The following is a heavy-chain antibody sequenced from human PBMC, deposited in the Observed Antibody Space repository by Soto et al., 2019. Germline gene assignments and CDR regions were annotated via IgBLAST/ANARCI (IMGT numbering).Heavy chain of an antibody. Sequence: PGGSLRLSCAASGFTFSSYSMNWVRQAPGKGLEWVSSISSSSSYIYYADSVKGRFTISRDNAKNSLYLQMNSLRAEDTAVYYCARDSISGDEPYYYYGMDVWGQGTTVTVSS. V-gene: IGHV3-21*01. CDR2: ISSSSSYI. CDR1: GFTFSSYS. D-gene: IGHD7-27*01. CDR3: ARDSISGDEPYYYYGMDV. J-gene: IGHJ6*02.